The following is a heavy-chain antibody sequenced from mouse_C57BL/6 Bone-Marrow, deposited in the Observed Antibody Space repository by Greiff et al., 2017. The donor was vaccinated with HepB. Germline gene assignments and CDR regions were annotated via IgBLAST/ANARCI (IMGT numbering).Heavy chain of an antibody. CDR1: GFTFPDYY. D-gene: IGHD1-1*01. CDR3: ARYSTTVVAHWYFDV. V-gene: IGHV7-3*01. J-gene: IGHJ1*03. Sequence: EVKLVESGGGLVQPGGSLSLSCAASGFTFPDYYMSWVRQPPGKALEWLGFIRNKANGYTTEYSASVKGRFTISRDNSQSILYLQMNALRAEDSATYYCARYSTTVVAHWYFDVWGTGTTVTVSS. CDR2: IRNKANGYTT.